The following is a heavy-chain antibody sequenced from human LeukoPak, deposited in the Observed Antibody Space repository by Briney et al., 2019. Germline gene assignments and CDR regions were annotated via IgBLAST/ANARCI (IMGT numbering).Heavy chain of an antibody. V-gene: IGHV4-31*03. CDR1: GGSISSGGNY. J-gene: IGHJ4*02. CDR2: IFYTGST. CDR3: ARDPYSSGTFDY. Sequence: SETLSLTCTVSGGSISSGGNYWSWIRQRPGKGLEWIGYIFYTGSTYYNPSLKSRVTISVDTSKNKFSLKLSSVTAADTAVYYCARDPYSSGTFDYWGQGTLVTVSS. D-gene: IGHD6-19*01.